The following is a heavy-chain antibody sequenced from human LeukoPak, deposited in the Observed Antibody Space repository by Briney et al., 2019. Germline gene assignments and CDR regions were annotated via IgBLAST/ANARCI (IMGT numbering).Heavy chain of an antibody. J-gene: IGHJ4*02. Sequence: GGSLRLSCAASGFTFSSYAMSWVRQAPGKGLEWVSAISGSGGSTYYADSVKGRSTISRDNSKNTLYLQMNSLRAEDTAVYYCASMDPHIVVAKVDYWGQGTLVTVSS. CDR3: ASMDPHIVVAKVDY. D-gene: IGHD2-21*01. CDR1: GFTFSSYA. CDR2: ISGSGGST. V-gene: IGHV3-23*01.